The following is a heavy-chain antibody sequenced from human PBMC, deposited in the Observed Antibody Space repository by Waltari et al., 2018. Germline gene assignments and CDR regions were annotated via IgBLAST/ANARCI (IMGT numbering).Heavy chain of an antibody. D-gene: IGHD3-3*01. V-gene: IGHV1-24*01. CDR1: GGTFSSYA. J-gene: IGHJ3*02. CDR3: ATNRIPYYDFWSGYPGAFDI. CDR2: FDPEDGET. Sequence: QVQLVQSGAEVKKPGSSVKVSCKASGGTFSSYAISWVRQAPGQGLEWMGGFDPEDGETIYAQKFQGRVTMTEDTSTDTAYMELSSLRSEDTAVYYCATNRIPYYDFWSGYPGAFDIWGQGTMVTVSS.